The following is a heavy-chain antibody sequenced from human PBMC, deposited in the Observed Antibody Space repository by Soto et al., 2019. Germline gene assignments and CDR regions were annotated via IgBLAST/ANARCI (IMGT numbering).Heavy chain of an antibody. CDR2: ISGSGSTK. D-gene: IGHD2-21*02. CDR1: GFTFSNYA. J-gene: IGHJ6*02. V-gene: IGHV3-23*01. CDR3: AKKGLINGHGDDFYYDLDV. Sequence: EVQLLESGGGLVQPGGSLRLSCAASGFTFSNYAMSWVRQAPGKGLEWVSSISGSGSTKYYPDPVKGRFTSSRDNSKNTLYLQMNSLRTEDTAVYYCAKKGLINGHGDDFYYDLDVWGQGTTVTVSS.